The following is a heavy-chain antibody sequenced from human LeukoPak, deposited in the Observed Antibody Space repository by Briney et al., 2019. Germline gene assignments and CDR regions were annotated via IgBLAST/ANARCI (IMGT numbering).Heavy chain of an antibody. V-gene: IGHV4-39*07. Sequence: SETLSLTCTVSGGSIRSSSYNWGWIRQPPGKGLEWTGSIHYTGTTFYNPSLKSRVTISVDTSKNQFSLKLSSVTAADTAVYYCARTGGSFYLYYYMDVWGKGTTVTVSS. CDR1: GGSIRSSSYN. CDR3: ARTGGSFYLYYYMDV. CDR2: IHYTGTT. D-gene: IGHD1-26*01. J-gene: IGHJ6*03.